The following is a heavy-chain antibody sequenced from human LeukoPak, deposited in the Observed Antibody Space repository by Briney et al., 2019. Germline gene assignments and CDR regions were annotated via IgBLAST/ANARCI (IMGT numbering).Heavy chain of an antibody. Sequence: GGSLRLSCVASGFPFSSYWMTWVRQAPGKGLEWVANIKQDGSKKSYVDSVKGRFTISRDNAKNSLYLQMNSLRAEDTAIYYCTRVGYIDEGIDYWGQGTLVTASS. D-gene: IGHD5-24*01. CDR1: GFPFSSYW. CDR3: TRVGYIDEGIDY. J-gene: IGHJ4*02. CDR2: IKQDGSKK. V-gene: IGHV3-7*04.